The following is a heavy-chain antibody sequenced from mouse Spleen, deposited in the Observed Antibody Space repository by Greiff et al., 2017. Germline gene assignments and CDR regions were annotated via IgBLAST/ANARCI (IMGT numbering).Heavy chain of an antibody. J-gene: IGHJ4*01. CDR2: IYPRSGNT. Sequence: VKLQQSGAELARPGASVKLSCKASGYTFTSYGISWVKQRTGQGLEWIGEIYPRSGNTYYNEKFKGKATLTVDTSSSTAYMELHSLTSEDSAVYFCARRYRYRDYYAMDYWGQGTSVTVSS. D-gene: IGHD2-14*01. CDR1: GYTFTSYG. CDR3: ARRYRYRDYYAMDY. V-gene: IGHV1-81*01.